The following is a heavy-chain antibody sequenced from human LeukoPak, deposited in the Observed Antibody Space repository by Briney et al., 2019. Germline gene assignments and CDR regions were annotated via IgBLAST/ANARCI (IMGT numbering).Heavy chain of an antibody. J-gene: IGHJ4*02. CDR1: GFTFTNYG. CDR2: ISAYNGDT. D-gene: IGHD3-16*01. CDR3: ARDEGVGERGAY. Sequence: GASVNVSCKASGFTFTNYGISWVRQAPGQGLEWMGWISAYNGDTNYAQKLQDRVTMTTDTSTSTAYMELRSLRSDDTAMYYCARDEGVGERGAYWGQGTLVTVSS. V-gene: IGHV1-18*01.